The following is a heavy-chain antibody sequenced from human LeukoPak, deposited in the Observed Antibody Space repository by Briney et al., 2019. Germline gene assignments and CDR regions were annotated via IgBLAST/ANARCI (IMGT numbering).Heavy chain of an antibody. V-gene: IGHV4-59*08. CDR2: SHNSGTT. CDR1: GASVRHYS. Sequence: SETLSLTCNVSGASVRHYSWSWIRQPPGKGLEWIAYSHNSGTTRYNPSVKSRLTVSIDTSTNQFSLSLSSVTAADTAVYYCARHPHHFLYTNGIEIEPSTGALDIWGQGTLVTVSS. J-gene: IGHJ3*02. D-gene: IGHD2-8*01. CDR3: ARHPHHFLYTNGIEIEPSTGALDI.